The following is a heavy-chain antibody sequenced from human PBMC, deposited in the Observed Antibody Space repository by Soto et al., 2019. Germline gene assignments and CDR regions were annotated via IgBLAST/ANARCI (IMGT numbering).Heavy chain of an antibody. D-gene: IGHD2-2*01. Sequence: SETLSLTCTVSGGSISSSSYYWGWIRQPPGKGLEWIGSIYYSGSTYYNPSLKSRVTISVDTSKNQFSLKLSSVTAADTAVYHCATRRTSLYYYYYYGMDVWGQGXTVTVYS. CDR1: GGSISSSSYY. CDR3: ATRRTSLYYYYYYGMDV. J-gene: IGHJ6*02. CDR2: IYYSGST. V-gene: IGHV4-39*01.